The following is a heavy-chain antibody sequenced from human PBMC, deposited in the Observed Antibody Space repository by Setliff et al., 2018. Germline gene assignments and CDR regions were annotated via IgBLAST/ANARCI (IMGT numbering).Heavy chain of an antibody. Sequence: VASVKVSCKTSGYNFITFGLSWVRQAPGQGLEWMGWISPYNEKTNYAEKFQGRVTMTTDTSTTTVYMEVASLRSDDTAVYYCVRGPGPSVVVAMPFDRWGQGTLVTVSS. V-gene: IGHV1-18*01. J-gene: IGHJ4*02. D-gene: IGHD5-12*01. CDR2: ISPYNEKT. CDR1: GYNFITFG. CDR3: VRGPGPSVVVAMPFDR.